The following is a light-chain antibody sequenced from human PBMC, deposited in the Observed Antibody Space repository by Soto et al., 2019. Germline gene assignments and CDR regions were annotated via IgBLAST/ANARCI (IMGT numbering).Light chain of an antibody. V-gene: IGKV1-33*01. CDR1: QDIRKY. CDR3: QQYDNLPPFT. J-gene: IGKJ3*01. Sequence: DIQMTQSPSSLSASVGDRVTITCQASQDIRKYLNWYQQKPGRAPKLLIYGASNLETGVPSRLNGSGYGTDFTFTISRLQPEDIATYYCQQYDNLPPFTFGPGTKVAIK. CDR2: GAS.